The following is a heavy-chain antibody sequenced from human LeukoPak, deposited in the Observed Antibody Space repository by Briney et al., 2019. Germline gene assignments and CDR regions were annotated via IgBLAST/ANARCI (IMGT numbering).Heavy chain of an antibody. CDR1: GASISGGTYY. CDR2: IYYTGST. D-gene: IGHD3-3*01. V-gene: IGHV4-39*02. J-gene: IGHJ5*02. Sequence: SETLSLTCSVSGASISGGTYYWGWIRQPPGKGLEWIGSIYYTGSTYDNPSLKSRVTISVDTSKNQFSLKLSSVTAADTAVYYCARDLHGDWFDPWGQGTLVTVSS. CDR3: ARDLHGDWFDP.